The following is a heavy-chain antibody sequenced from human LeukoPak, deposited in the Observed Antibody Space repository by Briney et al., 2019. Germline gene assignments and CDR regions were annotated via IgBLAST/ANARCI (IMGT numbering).Heavy chain of an antibody. Sequence: GGSLRLSCAASGFAVSSNYMSWVRQAPGKGLEWVSVIYSGGSTYYADSVKGRFTISRDNSKDTLYLQMNSLRVEDTAVYYCAREAGYYFDYWGQGTLVTVSS. V-gene: IGHV3-53*01. CDR2: IYSGGST. J-gene: IGHJ4*02. CDR1: GFAVSSNY. D-gene: IGHD6-19*01. CDR3: AREAGYYFDY.